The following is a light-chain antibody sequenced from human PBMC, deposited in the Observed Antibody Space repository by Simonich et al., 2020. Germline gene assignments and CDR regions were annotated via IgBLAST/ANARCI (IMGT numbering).Light chain of an antibody. CDR3: SSYTSSSTVV. J-gene: IGLJ2*01. CDR1: SSDVGGYNY. CDR2: DVS. Sequence: QSALTQPRSVSGSPGQSVTISCTGTSSDVGGYNYVSWYQQHPGKAPKLMIFDVSKRPSGVSNRVSGSKSGNTASLTISGLQAEDEADYYCSSYTSSSTVVFGGGTKLTVL. V-gene: IGLV2-11*01.